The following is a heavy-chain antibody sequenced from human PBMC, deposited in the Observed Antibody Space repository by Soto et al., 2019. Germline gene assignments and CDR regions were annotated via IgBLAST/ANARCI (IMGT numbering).Heavy chain of an antibody. CDR2: IYYSGST. J-gene: IGHJ4*02. D-gene: IGHD3-3*01. Sequence: SETLSLTCTVSGGSISSSSYYWGWIRQPPGNGLEWIGSIYYSGSTYYNPSLKSRVTISVDTSKNKFSLKLTSVTAADTAVYYCAGITIFGVVIDYWGQGTLVTVSS. CDR1: GGSISSSSYY. CDR3: AGITIFGVVIDY. V-gene: IGHV4-39*01.